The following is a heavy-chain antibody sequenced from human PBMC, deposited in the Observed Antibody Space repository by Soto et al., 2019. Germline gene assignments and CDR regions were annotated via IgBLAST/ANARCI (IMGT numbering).Heavy chain of an antibody. CDR3: ARKDIAAAGIFDY. CDR1: GYTFTGYY. Sequence: QVQLVQSGAEVKKPGASVKVSCKASGYTFTGYYMHWVRQAPGQGLEWMGWINPNSGGKNYAQKFQGRVTMTRDTSISTAYMELSRLRSDDTAVYYCARKDIAAAGIFDYWGQGTLVTVSS. J-gene: IGHJ4*02. D-gene: IGHD6-13*01. CDR2: INPNSGGK. V-gene: IGHV1-2*02.